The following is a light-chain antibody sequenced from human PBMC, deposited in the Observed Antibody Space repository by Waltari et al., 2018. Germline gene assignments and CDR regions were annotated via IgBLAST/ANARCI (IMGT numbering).Light chain of an antibody. Sequence: QSVLTQPPSMSGIPGQRVTISCSGSHSNIGSNFVNWYQQFPGMAPQLLIFRNTQRPSVVPDRFSASKAGASASLAISGLRSEDEADYYCAAWDDSLSGRVFGGGTKLTV. CDR3: AAWDDSLSGRV. CDR1: HSNIGSNF. CDR2: RNT. J-gene: IGLJ2*01. V-gene: IGLV1-47*01.